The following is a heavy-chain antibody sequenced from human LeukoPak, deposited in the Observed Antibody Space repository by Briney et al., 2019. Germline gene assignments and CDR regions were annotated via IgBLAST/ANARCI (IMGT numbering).Heavy chain of an antibody. Sequence: SETLSLTCTVSGGSISSYYWSWIRQPPGKGLEWIGYIYYSGSTNYNPSLKSRVTISVDTSKNQFSLNLRSVTAADTAVYYCARNSDSGDSNYYYYGMDVWGQGTTVTVSS. V-gene: IGHV4-59*08. D-gene: IGHD4-17*01. CDR3: ARNSDSGDSNYYYYGMDV. CDR2: IYYSGST. CDR1: GGSISSYY. J-gene: IGHJ6*02.